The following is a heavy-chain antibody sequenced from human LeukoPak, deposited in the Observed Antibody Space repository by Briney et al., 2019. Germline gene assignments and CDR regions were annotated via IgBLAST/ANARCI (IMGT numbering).Heavy chain of an antibody. CDR1: GYTFTDYY. V-gene: IGHV1-2*02. Sequence: ASVKVSCKASGYTFTDYYIHWVRQAPGQGLEWMGWIIPNSGATRYSQKFQGRVTMTRDMSISTAYMDLSRLTSDDTAVYYCARERDSSGYSPLDPWGQGTLVTVSS. D-gene: IGHD3-22*01. CDR2: IIPNSGAT. CDR3: ARERDSSGYSPLDP. J-gene: IGHJ5*02.